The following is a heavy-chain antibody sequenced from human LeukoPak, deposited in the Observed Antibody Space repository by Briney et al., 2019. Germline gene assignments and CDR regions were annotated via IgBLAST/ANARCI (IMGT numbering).Heavy chain of an antibody. CDR1: GFTFSRFS. Sequence: GGSLRLSCAASGFTFSRFSMWWVRQAPGKGLEWVSGISGIGDATFYADSVKGRFTISRDNSKNTLYLQTHSLRAEDTAVYHCVKDRAMYSYASFDYWGQGTLVIASS. CDR3: VKDRAMYSYASFDY. J-gene: IGHJ4*02. D-gene: IGHD3-16*01. V-gene: IGHV3-23*01. CDR2: ISGIGDAT.